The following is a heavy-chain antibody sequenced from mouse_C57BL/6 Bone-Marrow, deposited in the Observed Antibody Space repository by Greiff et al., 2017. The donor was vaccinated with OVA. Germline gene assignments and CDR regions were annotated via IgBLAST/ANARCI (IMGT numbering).Heavy chain of an antibody. Sequence: EVQLVESGAELVRPGASVKLSCTASGFNIKDDYMHWVKQRPEQGLEWIGWIDPENGDTEYASKFQGKATITADTSSNTAYLQLSSLTSEDTAVYYCTRGAYYYSSSFAYWGQGTLVTVSA. D-gene: IGHD1-1*01. CDR3: TRGAYYYSSSFAY. V-gene: IGHV14-4*01. CDR1: GFNIKDDY. CDR2: IDPENGDT. J-gene: IGHJ3*01.